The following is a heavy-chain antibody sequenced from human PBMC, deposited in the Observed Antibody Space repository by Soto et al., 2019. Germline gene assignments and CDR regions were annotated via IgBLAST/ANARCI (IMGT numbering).Heavy chain of an antibody. J-gene: IGHJ1*01. CDR1: GGTFSSYA. CDR3: ARTPNWNYTAEYSQH. CDR2: IIPIFGTA. Sequence: SVKVSCKASGGTFSSYAISWVRQAPGQGLEWMGGIIPIFGTANYAQKFQGRVTITADESTSTAYMELSSLRSEDTAVYYCARTPNWNYTAEYSQHRGKGTLFTLAS. V-gene: IGHV1-69*13. D-gene: IGHD1-7*01.